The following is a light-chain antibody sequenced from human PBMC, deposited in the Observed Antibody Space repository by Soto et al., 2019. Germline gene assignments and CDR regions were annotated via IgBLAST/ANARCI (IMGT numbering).Light chain of an antibody. Sequence: DIQMTQSPSTLSASVGDRVTITCRASQSVSSWLAWYQQKPGKVPKLLIYKASTLESGVPSRFSGSGSGTEFTLTISSLQPDDLATYYCQQYNSNPLTFGGGTKVEIK. CDR2: KAS. V-gene: IGKV1-5*03. J-gene: IGKJ4*01. CDR1: QSVSSW. CDR3: QQYNSNPLT.